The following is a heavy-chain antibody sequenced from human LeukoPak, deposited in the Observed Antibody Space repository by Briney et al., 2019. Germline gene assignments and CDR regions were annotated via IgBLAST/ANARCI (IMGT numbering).Heavy chain of an antibody. V-gene: IGHV3-11*01. J-gene: IGHJ4*02. CDR3: AGVLLWFGEYHDY. Sequence: GGPLRLSCAASGFTFSDYYMSWIRQAPGKGLEWVSYISSSGSTIYYADSVKGRFIISRDNAKNSLYLQMNSLRAEDTAVYYCAGVLLWFGEYHDYWGQGTLVTVSS. D-gene: IGHD3-10*01. CDR2: ISSSGSTI. CDR1: GFTFSDYY.